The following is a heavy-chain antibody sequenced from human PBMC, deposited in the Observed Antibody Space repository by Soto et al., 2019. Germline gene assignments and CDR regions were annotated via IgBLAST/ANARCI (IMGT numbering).Heavy chain of an antibody. CDR2: INPNSGGT. V-gene: IGHV1-2*02. D-gene: IGHD2-21*02. CDR3: ARSFWVDCPHPECRIDGMDV. CDR1: GYTFTGYY. J-gene: IGHJ6*01. Sequence: ASVKVSCKASGYTFTGYYMHWVRQAPGQGLEWMGWINPNSGGTSYAQKFQGRVTMTRDTSISTVYMELSSLRSEDAAVYYCARSFWVDCPHPECRIDGMDVWRQVTTVTFSS.